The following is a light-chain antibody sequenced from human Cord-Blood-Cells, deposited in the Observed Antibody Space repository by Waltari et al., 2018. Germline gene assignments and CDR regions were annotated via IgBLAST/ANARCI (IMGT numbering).Light chain of an antibody. V-gene: IGLV2-23*01. CDR3: CSYAGRSTWV. CDR2: EGS. CDR1: SSDVGSYNL. J-gene: IGLJ3*02. Sequence: QSALTQPASVSGSPGQSITISCTRTSSDVGSYNLVSWYQQHPGKAPKLMIYEGSKRPSGFSNRFSGSKSGNTASLTISGLQAEDEADYYCCSYAGRSTWVFGGGTKLTVL.